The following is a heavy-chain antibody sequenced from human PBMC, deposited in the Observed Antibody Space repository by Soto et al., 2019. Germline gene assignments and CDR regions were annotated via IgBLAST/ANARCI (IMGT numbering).Heavy chain of an antibody. D-gene: IGHD2-2*01. CDR1: GGSISSGDYY. CDR3: ARVRHSYCSSTSCPKAWFDP. Sequence: QVQLQESGPGLVKPSQTLSLTCTVSGGSISSGDYYWSWIRQPPGKGLAWIGYIYYSGSTYYNPSLKSRVTISVDTSKNQFSLKLSSVTAADTAVYYCARVRHSYCSSTSCPKAWFDPWGQGTLVTVSS. CDR2: IYYSGST. V-gene: IGHV4-30-4*01. J-gene: IGHJ5*02.